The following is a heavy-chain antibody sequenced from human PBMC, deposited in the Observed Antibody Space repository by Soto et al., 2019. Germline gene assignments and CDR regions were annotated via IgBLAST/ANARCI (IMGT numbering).Heavy chain of an antibody. CDR3: AKNTGSGRETRRLEYFQH. CDR1: GFTFSSYA. CDR2: ISGSGGST. Sequence: GGSLRLSCAASGFTFSSYAMSWVRQAPGKGLEWVSAISGSGGSTYYADSVKGRFTISRDNSKNTLYLQMNSLRAEDTAVYYCAKNTGSGRETRRLEYFQHWGQGTLVTVSS. J-gene: IGHJ1*01. D-gene: IGHD2-15*01. V-gene: IGHV3-23*01.